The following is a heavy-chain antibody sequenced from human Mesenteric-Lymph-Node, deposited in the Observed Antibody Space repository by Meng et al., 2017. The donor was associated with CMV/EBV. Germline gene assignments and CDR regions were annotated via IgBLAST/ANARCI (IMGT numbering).Heavy chain of an antibody. J-gene: IGHJ4*02. D-gene: IGHD3-10*01. Sequence: GGSLRLSCAASGFTFSSYSMNWVRQAPGKGLEWVGRIKSKTDGGTTDYAAPVKGRFTISRDDSKNTLYLQMNSLKTEDTAVYYCLALMVNVKDYWGQGTLVTVSS. CDR3: LALMVNVKDY. CDR2: IKSKTDGGTT. CDR1: GFTFSSYS. V-gene: IGHV3-15*01.